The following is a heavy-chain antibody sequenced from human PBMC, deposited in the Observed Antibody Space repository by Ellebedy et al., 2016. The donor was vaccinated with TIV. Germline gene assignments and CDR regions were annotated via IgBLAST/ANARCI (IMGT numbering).Heavy chain of an antibody. D-gene: IGHD6-6*01. V-gene: IGHV3-11*01. Sequence: GESLKISXAASGFTFSNYYLSWIRQAPGKGLEWLSYFSSSGSAKYYRDSVKGRFTISRDNAQNSLYLQMNSLRAEDTAVYYCSRGPVRSDYDYWGQGTLVTVSS. CDR1: GFTFSNYY. CDR2: FSSSGSAK. CDR3: SRGPVRSDYDY. J-gene: IGHJ4*02.